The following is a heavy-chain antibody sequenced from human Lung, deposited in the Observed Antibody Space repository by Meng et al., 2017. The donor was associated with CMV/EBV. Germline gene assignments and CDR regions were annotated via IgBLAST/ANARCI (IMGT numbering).Heavy chain of an antibody. D-gene: IGHD3-10*01. J-gene: IGHJ5*02. CDR3: AKASFYSCGPLGESCFDP. Sequence: LQYTVPVLETPSRILSLSCTVSVGSTITGGNYCSWNRHRTGKGLESIGDIHSSGSTYYSPSLWSGHAISVDTSKTHNSLKLNSVSSADTAFYYCAKASFYSCGPLGESCFDPWGQGTLVTVSS. CDR1: VGSTITGGNY. V-gene: IGHV4-31*03. CDR2: IHSSGST.